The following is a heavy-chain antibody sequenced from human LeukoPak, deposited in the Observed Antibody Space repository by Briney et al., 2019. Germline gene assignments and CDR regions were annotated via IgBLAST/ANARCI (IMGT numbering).Heavy chain of an antibody. Sequence: SETLSLTCAVYGGSFSGYYWSWIRQPPGKGLEWIGEINDIGNTNYDPTLRSRVTISVDTSKNQFSLSLTSATAAEPAVYFCARLGSVGYYNYQYMDIWGNGTTVTVSS. J-gene: IGHJ6*03. CDR2: INDIGNT. CDR1: GGSFSGYY. D-gene: IGHD3-10*01. CDR3: ARLGSVGYYNYQYMDI. V-gene: IGHV4-34*01.